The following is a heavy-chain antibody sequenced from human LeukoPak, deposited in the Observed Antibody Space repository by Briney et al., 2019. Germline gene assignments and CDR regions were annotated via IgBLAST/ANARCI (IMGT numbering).Heavy chain of an antibody. Sequence: ASVKVSCKASGYIFTNYDIHWVRQATGQGLEWMAWMNPKSANTGYAQKFQGRVTVTRNTSISTAYMELNGLRSDDTAVYYCARVFKNDILTGSNYYYYMDVWGKGTTVTISS. D-gene: IGHD3-9*01. J-gene: IGHJ6*03. CDR2: MNPKSANT. CDR3: ARVFKNDILTGSNYYYYMDV. CDR1: GYIFTNYD. V-gene: IGHV1-8*02.